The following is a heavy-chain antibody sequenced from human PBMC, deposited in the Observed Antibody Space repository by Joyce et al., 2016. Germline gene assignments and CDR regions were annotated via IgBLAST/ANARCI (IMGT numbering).Heavy chain of an antibody. CDR2: TRNKANSYTT. CDR1: GFTFSDNY. J-gene: IGHJ6*02. CDR3: AREDLYYYYGMDV. Sequence: EVQLVESGGGLVQPGGSLRLSCAASGFTFSDNYMDWVRQAPGKGLAWVGRTRNKANSYTTEYAASVKGRCTIARDDSKNSLYLQMNSLKTEDTAVYYCAREDLYYYYGMDVWGQGTTVTVSS. V-gene: IGHV3-72*01.